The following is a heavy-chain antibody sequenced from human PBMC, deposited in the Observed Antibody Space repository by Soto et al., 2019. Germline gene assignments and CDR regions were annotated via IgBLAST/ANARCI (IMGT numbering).Heavy chain of an antibody. Sequence: QVQLVQSGAEVKKPGASVKVSCKASGYTFTSYDINWVRQATGQGLEWMGWMNPNSGNTGYAQKFQGRVTMTRNTSISTAYMELSRLRSEDTAVYDCAIASYDSSGYPFVDYWGQGTLVTVSS. CDR3: AIASYDSSGYPFVDY. V-gene: IGHV1-8*01. CDR1: GYTFTSYD. J-gene: IGHJ4*02. D-gene: IGHD3-22*01. CDR2: MNPNSGNT.